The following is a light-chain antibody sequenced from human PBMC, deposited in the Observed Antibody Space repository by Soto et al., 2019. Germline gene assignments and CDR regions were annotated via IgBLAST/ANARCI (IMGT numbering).Light chain of an antibody. CDR3: SSYVGTNSYV. J-gene: IGLJ1*01. Sequence: QSALTQPPSASGSPGQSVTISCTGTSSDVGGYNYVSWYQQHPGKAPKLIIYEVYKRPSGVPDRFSGSKSGNTAALTVSGLQAEDEAVYYCSSYVGTNSYVFGTGTKLTVL. CDR1: SSDVGGYNY. CDR2: EVY. V-gene: IGLV2-8*01.